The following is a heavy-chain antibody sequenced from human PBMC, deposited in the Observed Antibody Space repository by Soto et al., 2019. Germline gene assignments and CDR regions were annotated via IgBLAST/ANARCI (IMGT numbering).Heavy chain of an antibody. J-gene: IGHJ6*02. V-gene: IGHV5-10-1*01. Sequence: GASLKISGHGSGYSFTTHWISLVLQMPGKGLDWMWRIDPSDSETNYSASFQGHVTISSDKSINTVYLQWSSLKASDTALYYCARRRFSSSLYGSYYGMDVWGQGTTVTVS. CDR3: ARRRFSSSLYGSYYGMDV. D-gene: IGHD6-13*01. CDR1: GYSFTTHW. CDR2: IDPSDSET.